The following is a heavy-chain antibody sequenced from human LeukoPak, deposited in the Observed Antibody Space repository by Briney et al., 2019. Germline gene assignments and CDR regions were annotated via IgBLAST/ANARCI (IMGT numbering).Heavy chain of an antibody. CDR3: ARDRGELLWFGEAKYYFDY. Sequence: GGSLRLSCAASGFTFSSYEMNWVRQAPGKGLEWVSYISSSGSTIYYADSVKGRFTISRDNAKNSLYLQMNSLRAEDTAVYYCARDRGELLWFGEAKYYFDYWGQGTLVTVSS. J-gene: IGHJ4*02. CDR2: ISSSGSTI. D-gene: IGHD3-10*01. V-gene: IGHV3-48*03. CDR1: GFTFSSYE.